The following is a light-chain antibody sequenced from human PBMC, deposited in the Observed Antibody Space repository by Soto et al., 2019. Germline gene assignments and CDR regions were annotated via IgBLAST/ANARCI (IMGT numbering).Light chain of an antibody. CDR1: QSISSW. V-gene: IGKV1-5*03. CDR3: QQSYSTPYT. J-gene: IGKJ2*01. CDR2: KAS. Sequence: DILMTQSPSTLSASVGDRVTITCRASQSISSWLAWYQQKPGKAPKLLIYKASSLESGVPSRFSGSGSGTEVTLTISSLQPDDFATYYCQQSYSTPYTFGQGTKLEIK.